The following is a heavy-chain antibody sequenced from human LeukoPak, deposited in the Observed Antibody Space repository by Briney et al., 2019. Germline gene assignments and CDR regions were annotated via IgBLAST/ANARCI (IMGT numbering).Heavy chain of an antibody. CDR1: GGSISSGGYY. CDR2: IYYSGST. J-gene: IGHJ4*02. D-gene: IGHD3-10*01. Sequence: SQTLSLTCTVSGGSISSGGYYWSWIRQHPGKGLEWIGYIYYSGSTYYNPSLKSRVTISVDTSKNQFSLKLSSVTAADTAVYYCARGLRYYGSGSYYKGYLEPSGFDHWGQGTLVTVSS. CDR3: ARGLRYYGSGSYYKGYLEPSGFDH. V-gene: IGHV4-31*03.